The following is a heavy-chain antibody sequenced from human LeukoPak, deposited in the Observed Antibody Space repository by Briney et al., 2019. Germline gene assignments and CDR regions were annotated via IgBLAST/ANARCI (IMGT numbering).Heavy chain of an antibody. CDR1: GFTFSDYY. CDR2: ISSSSSYT. CDR3: AGDGGAAAGTFEYYFDY. J-gene: IGHJ4*02. Sequence: PGGSLRLSCAASGFTFSDYYMSWIRQAPGKGLEWVSYISSSSSYTNYADSVKGRFTISRDNAKNSLYLQMNSLRAEDTAVYYCAGDGGAAAGTFEYYFDYWGQGTLVTVSS. D-gene: IGHD6-13*01. V-gene: IGHV3-11*06.